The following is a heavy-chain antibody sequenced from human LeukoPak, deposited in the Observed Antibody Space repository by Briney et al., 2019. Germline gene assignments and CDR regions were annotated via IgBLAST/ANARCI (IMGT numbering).Heavy chain of an antibody. J-gene: IGHJ4*02. Sequence: RSSETLSLTCAVYGGSFSGYYWSWIRQPPGKGLEWIGEINHSGSTNYNPSLKSRVTISVDTSKNQFSLKLGSVTAADTAVYYCARSGSWVAVGYFDYWGQGTLVTVSS. CDR3: ARSGSWVAVGYFDY. CDR2: INHSGST. D-gene: IGHD2-15*01. CDR1: GGSFSGYY. V-gene: IGHV4-34*01.